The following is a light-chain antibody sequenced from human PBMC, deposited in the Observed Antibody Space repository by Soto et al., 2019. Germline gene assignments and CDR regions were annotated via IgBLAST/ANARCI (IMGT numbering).Light chain of an antibody. CDR3: QQYRGKPFT. CDR1: QSIDSW. Sequence: DIQMTQSPSTLSASVGDRVTIACRASQSIDSWLAWYQQKPGKAPKFLIYDASDLESGVPSRFSGSVSGTEFTLTISSLQPDDFATYYCQQYRGKPFTFGQGTKVEIK. J-gene: IGKJ2*01. CDR2: DAS. V-gene: IGKV1-5*01.